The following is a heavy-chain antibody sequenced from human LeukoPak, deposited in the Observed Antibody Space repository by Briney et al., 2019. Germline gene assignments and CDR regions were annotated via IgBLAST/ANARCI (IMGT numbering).Heavy chain of an antibody. CDR1: GGSFNNNA. J-gene: IGHJ6*02. CDR2: MIPIFGAA. Sequence: ASVKVSCKASGGSFNNNAISWVRQAPGQGLECMGGMIPIFGAANYAQKFQGRVTITADESTSTAYMELSSLRSEDTAVYYCARDSMVRGVIISYYYGMDVWGQGTTVTVSS. V-gene: IGHV1-69*13. CDR3: ARDSMVRGVIISYYYGMDV. D-gene: IGHD3-10*01.